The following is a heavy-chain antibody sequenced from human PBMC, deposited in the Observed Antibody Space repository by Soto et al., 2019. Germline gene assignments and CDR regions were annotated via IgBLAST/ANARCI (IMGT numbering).Heavy chain of an antibody. V-gene: IGHV4-39*01. CDR1: GGSISSSSYY. D-gene: IGHD2-15*01. J-gene: IGHJ5*02. CDR2: IYYSGST. Sequence: PSETLSLTCTVSGGSISSSSYYWGWIRQPPGKGLEWIGSIYYSGSTYYNPSLRSRVTISVDTSKTQFSLKLSSVTAADTAVYYCARRVVVVVAATRTNWFDPWGQGTLVTVSS. CDR3: ARRVVVVVAATRTNWFDP.